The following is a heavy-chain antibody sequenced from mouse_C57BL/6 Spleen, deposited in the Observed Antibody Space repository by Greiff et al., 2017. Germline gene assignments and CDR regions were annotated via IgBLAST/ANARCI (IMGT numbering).Heavy chain of an antibody. V-gene: IGHV1-15*01. J-gene: IGHJ2*01. D-gene: IGHD2-3*01. CDR3: TRGGLLREFDY. CDR1: GYTFTDYE. Sequence: QVQLQQSGAELVRPGASVTLSCKASGYTFTDYEMHWVKQTPVHGLEWIGAIAPETGGTAYNQKFKGKAILTADKSSSTAYMELRSLTSEDSAVYYCTRGGLLREFDYWGQGTTLTVSS. CDR2: IAPETGGT.